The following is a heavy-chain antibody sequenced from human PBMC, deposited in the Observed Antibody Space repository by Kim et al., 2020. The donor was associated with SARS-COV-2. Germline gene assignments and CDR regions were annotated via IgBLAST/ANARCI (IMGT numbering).Heavy chain of an antibody. CDR2: ISAGGAST. CDR1: GFTFSSYA. J-gene: IGHJ4*02. V-gene: IGHV3-23*01. CDR3: AQTVSGNQ. Sequence: RGSLRLSCAASGFTFSSYAMSWVRQAPGRGLEWVSTISAGGASTYYADSVKGRFTISRDNSKNTLYLQMNSLRGEDTAVYSCAQTVSGNQWGQGTLVTVSS. D-gene: IGHD6-19*01.